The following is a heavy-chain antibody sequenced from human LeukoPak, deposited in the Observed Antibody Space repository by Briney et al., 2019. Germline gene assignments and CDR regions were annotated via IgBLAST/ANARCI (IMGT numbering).Heavy chain of an antibody. Sequence: GGSLRLSCTVSGFTFGDYAMSWFRQAPGKGLEWVGFIRSNTYGGTTEYAASVKGRFTISRDDSKSIAYLQMNSLKTEDTAVYYRTRDLNGGDYWGQGTLVTVSS. J-gene: IGHJ4*02. CDR3: TRDLNGGDY. V-gene: IGHV3-49*03. CDR1: GFTFGDYA. CDR2: IRSNTYGGTT. D-gene: IGHD1-1*01.